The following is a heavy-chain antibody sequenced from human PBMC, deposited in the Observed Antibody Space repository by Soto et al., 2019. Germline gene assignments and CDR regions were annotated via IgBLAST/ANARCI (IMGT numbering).Heavy chain of an antibody. V-gene: IGHV3-23*01. CDR2: ISGSGGST. D-gene: IGHD3-16*01. Sequence: GGSLRLSCAASGFTFSSYAMSWVRQAPGKGLEWVSAISGSGGSTYYADSVKGRFTISRDNSKNTLYLQMNSLRAEDTAVYYCAKDPWNPYYDYVWGSYYYWGQGTLVTVSS. J-gene: IGHJ4*02. CDR3: AKDPWNPYYDYVWGSYYY. CDR1: GFTFSSYA.